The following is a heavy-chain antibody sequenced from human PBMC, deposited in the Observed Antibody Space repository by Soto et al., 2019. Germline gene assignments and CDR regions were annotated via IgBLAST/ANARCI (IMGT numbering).Heavy chain of an antibody. CDR1: GYIFSNYW. CDR2: IWPGDSDT. Sequence: GESLKISCKASGYIFSNYWIGWVRQMPGKGLEWMGIIWPGDSDTRYSPAFEGQVTISVDKSTTTAYLQWSSLKASDTAMYYCARQLDVVRGVNRRYYFDSWGHGTLVTVSS. J-gene: IGHJ5*01. CDR3: ARQLDVVRGVNRRYYFDS. D-gene: IGHD3-10*01. V-gene: IGHV5-51*01.